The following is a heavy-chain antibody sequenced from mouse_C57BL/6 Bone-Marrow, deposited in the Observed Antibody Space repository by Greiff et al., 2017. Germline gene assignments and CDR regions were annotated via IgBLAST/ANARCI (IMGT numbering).Heavy chain of an antibody. CDR1: GFTFSSYA. CDR3: ARDPLYYGNYDD. CDR2: ISDGGSYT. V-gene: IGHV5-4*01. Sequence: EVKLVESGGGLVKPGGSLKLSCAASGFTFSSYAMSWVRQTPEKRLEWVATISDGGSYTYYPDNVKGRFTISRDNAKNNLYLQMSHLKSEDTAMYYCARDPLYYGNYDDWGQGTTLTVSS. J-gene: IGHJ2*01. D-gene: IGHD2-1*01.